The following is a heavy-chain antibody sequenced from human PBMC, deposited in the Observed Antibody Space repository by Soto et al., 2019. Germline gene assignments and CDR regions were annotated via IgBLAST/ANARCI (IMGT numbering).Heavy chain of an antibody. CDR2: IYYSGST. D-gene: IGHD3-10*01. Sequence: QVQLQESGPGLVKPSETLSLTCTVSGGSISSYYWSWIRQPPGKGLEWIGYIYYSGSTNYNPSLKRRLPISVVTSKNQFSLKLSSVTAADTAVYYCARGDPLLWFGEKVYYGMDVWGQGTTVTVSS. J-gene: IGHJ6*02. CDR3: ARGDPLLWFGEKVYYGMDV. V-gene: IGHV4-59*01. CDR1: GGSISSYY.